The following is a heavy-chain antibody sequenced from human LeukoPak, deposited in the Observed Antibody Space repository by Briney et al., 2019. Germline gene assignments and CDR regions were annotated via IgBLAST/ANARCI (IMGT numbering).Heavy chain of an antibody. J-gene: IGHJ4*02. V-gene: IGHV3-49*03. CDR1: GFTFGDYA. CDR2: IRSKAYGGTT. CDR3: TRDEEGLGYFDY. D-gene: IGHD6-19*01. Sequence: GGSLRLSCTASGFTFGDYAMSWFRQAPGKGLEWVSFIRSKAYGGTTEYAASVKGRFTISRDDSKGIAYLQMNSLKTEDTAVYYCTRDEEGLGYFDYWGQGTLVTVSS.